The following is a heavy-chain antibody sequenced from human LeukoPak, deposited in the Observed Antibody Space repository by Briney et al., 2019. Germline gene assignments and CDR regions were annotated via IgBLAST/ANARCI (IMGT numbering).Heavy chain of an antibody. D-gene: IGHD5-12*01. V-gene: IGHV3-23*01. J-gene: IGHJ4*02. CDR1: GFTFRSYA. CDR3: AKDRGYTGYDSGGIDF. CDR2: ISYGDGTA. Sequence: GGSLRLSCAASGFTFRSYAMNWVRQSPGKGLEWVSSISYGDGTAFYAGSVKGRFTVSRDNSRTILYLQMDSLRAEGTAVYYCAKDRGYTGYDSGGIDFWGQGTLVTVSS.